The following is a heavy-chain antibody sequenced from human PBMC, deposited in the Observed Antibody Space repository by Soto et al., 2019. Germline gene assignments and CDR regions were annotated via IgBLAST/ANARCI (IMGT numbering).Heavy chain of an antibody. CDR1: GGSTSSYY. J-gene: IGHJ4*02. CDR3: AAAATNKDFDY. V-gene: IGHV4-59*01. Sequence: PSETLSLICTVSGGSTSSYYWSWIRQPPGKGLEWIGYIYYSGSTNYNPSLKSRVTISVDTSKNQFSLKLSSVTAADTAVYYCAAAATNKDFDYWGQGTLVTVSS. CDR2: IYYSGST. D-gene: IGHD2-2*01.